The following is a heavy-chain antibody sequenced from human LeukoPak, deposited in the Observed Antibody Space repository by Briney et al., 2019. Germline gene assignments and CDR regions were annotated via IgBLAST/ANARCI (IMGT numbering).Heavy chain of an antibody. CDR1: GYTFTGYY. D-gene: IGHD2-15*01. V-gene: IGHV1-2*02. CDR2: ISPNSGGT. Sequence: GASVKVSCKASGYTFTGYYIHWVRQAPGQGLEWMGWISPNSGGTNYAQKFQGRVTMTRDTSISTAYMELSRLRSDDTAVYYCARGVANSNWFDPWGQGTLVTVSS. CDR3: ARGVANSNWFDP. J-gene: IGHJ5*02.